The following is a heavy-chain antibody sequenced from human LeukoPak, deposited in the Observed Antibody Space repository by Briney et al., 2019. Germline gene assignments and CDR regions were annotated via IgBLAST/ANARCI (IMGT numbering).Heavy chain of an antibody. CDR2: MNPNSGNT. CDR3: ARGHSSSWYYYCYMDV. CDR1: GYTFTSYD. Sequence: GASLKVSCKASGYTFTSYDIYWVRQATGQGLEWMGWMNPNSGNTGYAQKFQGRVTMTRNTSISTAYMQLSSLRSEDTAVYYCARGHSSSWYYYCYMDVWGKGTTVTTSS. V-gene: IGHV1-8*01. J-gene: IGHJ6*03. D-gene: IGHD6-13*01.